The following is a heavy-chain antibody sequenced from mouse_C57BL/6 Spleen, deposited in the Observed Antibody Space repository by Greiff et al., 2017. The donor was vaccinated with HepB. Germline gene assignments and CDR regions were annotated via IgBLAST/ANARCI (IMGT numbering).Heavy chain of an antibody. J-gene: IGHJ4*01. D-gene: IGHD1-1*01. Sequence: QVQLQQPGAELVKPGASVKLSCKASGYTFTSYWMQWVKQRPGQGLEWIGEIDPSDSYTNYNQKFKGKATLTVDTSSSTAYMQLSSLTSEDSAVYYCARSEYYGSDYYAMDYWGQGTSVTVSS. CDR1: GYTFTSYW. CDR3: ARSEYYGSDYYAMDY. CDR2: IDPSDSYT. V-gene: IGHV1-50*01.